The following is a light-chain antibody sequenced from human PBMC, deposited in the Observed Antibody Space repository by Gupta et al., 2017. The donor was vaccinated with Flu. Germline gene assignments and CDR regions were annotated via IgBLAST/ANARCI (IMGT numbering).Light chain of an antibody. J-gene: IGKJ3*01. CDR3: QQSDTTPFA. V-gene: IGKV1-39*01. Sequence: PSSLSASAGDRVTITCRTSQRISRYLNWYQQKPGKAPKLLIYAASSLQSGVPSRFSGSGSGTDFTLTISSLQPEDFATYYCQQSDTTPFAFGHGTTVDIK. CDR1: QRISRY. CDR2: AAS.